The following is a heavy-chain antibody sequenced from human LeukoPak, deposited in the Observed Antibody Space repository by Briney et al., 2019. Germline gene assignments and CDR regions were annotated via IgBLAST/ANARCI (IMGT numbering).Heavy chain of an antibody. J-gene: IGHJ4*02. V-gene: IGHV1-46*01. Sequence: ASVKVSCKASGYTFTSYGISWVRQAPGQGLEWMGIINPSGGSTSYAQKFQGRVTMTRDTSTSTVYTELSSLRSEDTAVYYCARGTMIVVQYYFDYWGQGTLVTVSS. CDR2: INPSGGST. CDR3: ARGTMIVVQYYFDY. CDR1: GYTFTSYG. D-gene: IGHD3-22*01.